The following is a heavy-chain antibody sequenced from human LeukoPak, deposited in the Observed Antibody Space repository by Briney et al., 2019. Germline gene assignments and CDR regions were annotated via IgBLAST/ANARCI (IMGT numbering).Heavy chain of an antibody. D-gene: IGHD2-15*01. V-gene: IGHV3-7*01. Sequence: GGSLRLSCAASGLTFSNYWMTWARQAPGKGLEWVANIKEDGSAKSYVDSVKGRFTISRDNAKNSLYLQMDNLRVEDTAVYYCARDYDYFSGHNLDAFDIWGQGTTVTVSS. CDR1: GLTFSNYW. CDR3: ARDYDYFSGHNLDAFDI. J-gene: IGHJ3*02. CDR2: IKEDGSAK.